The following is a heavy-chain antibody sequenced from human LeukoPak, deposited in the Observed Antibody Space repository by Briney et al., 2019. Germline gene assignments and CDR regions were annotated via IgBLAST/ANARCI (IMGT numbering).Heavy chain of an antibody. V-gene: IGHV4-61*01. D-gene: IGHD5-18*01. CDR2: INYSGST. CDR1: GGSVSSGSYF. CDR3: ARLYGTAMVFDY. J-gene: IGHJ4*02. Sequence: PSETLSLTCTVSGGSVSSGSYFWSWIRQPPGKGLEWIGEINYSGSTNYNPSLKSRVTISADTSKNQFSLKLSSVTAADTAVYYCARLYGTAMVFDYWGQGTLVTVSS.